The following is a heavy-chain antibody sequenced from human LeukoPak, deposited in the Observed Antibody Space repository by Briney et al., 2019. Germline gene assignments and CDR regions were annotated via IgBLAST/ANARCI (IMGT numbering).Heavy chain of an antibody. CDR2: IHTSGST. CDR3: ARELLGPQAYNWFDP. V-gene: IGHV4-61*02. Sequence: SQTLSLTCTVSGGSISSGSYYWSWIRQPAGKGLEWIGRIHTSGSTNYNPSLKSRVTISVDTSKNQFSLKLSSVTAADTAVYYCARELLGPQAYNWFDPWGQGTLVTVSS. D-gene: IGHD3-16*01. J-gene: IGHJ5*02. CDR1: GGSISSGSYY.